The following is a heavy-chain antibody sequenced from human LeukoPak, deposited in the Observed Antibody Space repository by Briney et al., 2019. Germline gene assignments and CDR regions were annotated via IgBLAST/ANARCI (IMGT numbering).Heavy chain of an antibody. J-gene: IGHJ5*02. Sequence: PSETLSLTCTVSGGSISSYYWSWIRQPPGKGLEWIGYIYYSGSTNYNPSLKSRVTISVDTSKNQFSLKLSSVTAADTAVYYCARQASYLNYYDSSGYPNWFDPWGQGTLVTVSS. D-gene: IGHD3-22*01. CDR2: IYYSGST. V-gene: IGHV4-59*08. CDR3: ARQASYLNYYDSSGYPNWFDP. CDR1: GGSISSYY.